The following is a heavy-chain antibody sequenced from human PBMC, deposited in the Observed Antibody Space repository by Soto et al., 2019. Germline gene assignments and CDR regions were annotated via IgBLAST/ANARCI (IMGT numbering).Heavy chain of an antibody. D-gene: IGHD6-19*01. J-gene: IGHJ4*02. CDR3: ARAPEPDSGWFYYFDY. CDR1: GGTFSSYA. Sequence: QVQLVPSGAEVKKPGSSVKVSCKASGGTFSSYAISWVRQAPGQGLEWMGGIIPIFGTANYAQKFQGRVTITADESTSTAYMELSSLRSEDTAVYYCARAPEPDSGWFYYFDYWGQGTLVTVSS. V-gene: IGHV1-69*01. CDR2: IIPIFGTA.